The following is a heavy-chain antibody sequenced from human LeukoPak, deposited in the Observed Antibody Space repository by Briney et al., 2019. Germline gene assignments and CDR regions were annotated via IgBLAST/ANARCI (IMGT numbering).Heavy chain of an antibody. Sequence: GGSLRLSCAASGFTFSSYAMRWFRQAPGKGLEWVSAISGSGGSTYYADSVKGRFTISRDNSQNTLYLQMNSLRAEDTAVYYCAKTSRELLQLFDYWGQGTLVTVSS. J-gene: IGHJ4*02. CDR3: AKTSRELLQLFDY. V-gene: IGHV3-23*01. CDR1: GFTFSSYA. D-gene: IGHD1-26*01. CDR2: ISGSGGST.